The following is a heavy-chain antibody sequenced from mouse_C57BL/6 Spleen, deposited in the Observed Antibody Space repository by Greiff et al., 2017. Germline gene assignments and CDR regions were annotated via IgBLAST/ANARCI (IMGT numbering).Heavy chain of an antibody. CDR2: IHPNSGST. V-gene: IGHV1-64*01. J-gene: IGHJ2*01. CDR1: GYTFTSYW. CDR3: EKYDGQYYFDY. D-gene: IGHD2-3*01. Sequence: QVQLQQPGAELVKPGASVKLSCKASGYTFTSYWMHWVKQRPGQGLEWIGMIHPNSGSTNYNEKFKSKATLTVDKSSSTAYMQLSSLTSEDSAVYYCEKYDGQYYFDYWGQGTTLTVSS.